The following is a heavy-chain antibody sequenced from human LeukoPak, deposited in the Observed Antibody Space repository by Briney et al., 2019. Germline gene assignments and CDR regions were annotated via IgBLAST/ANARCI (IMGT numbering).Heavy chain of an antibody. CDR1: GFTFSDYA. V-gene: IGHV3-30-3*01. D-gene: IGHD2-15*01. J-gene: IGHJ4*02. CDR3: AREVPYLVVQPCNTRYFDY. CDR2: ISYNGNNK. Sequence: GKSLRLSCAASGFTFSDYAMRWVRQAPGKGLEWVAIISYNGNNKYFADSVKGRFTISRDNSKNTLYLQMNSLRREDTAVYYCAREVPYLVVQPCNTRYFDYWGQGTLVTVSS.